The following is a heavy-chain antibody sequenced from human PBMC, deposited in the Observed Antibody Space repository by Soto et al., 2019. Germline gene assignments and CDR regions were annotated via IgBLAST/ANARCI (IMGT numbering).Heavy chain of an antibody. J-gene: IGHJ6*02. V-gene: IGHV3-48*02. D-gene: IGHD3-3*01. Sequence: EVQLLESGGGLVQPGGSLRLSCAASGFAFNTYAMSWVRQAPGKGLEWIAYVSMDSDTIHYADSVKGRFTISRDDAENSLYLQMNSLRDEDTATYYCARLYYDYVWGQGTTVTVSS. CDR3: ARLYYDYV. CDR2: VSMDSDTI. CDR1: GFAFNTYA.